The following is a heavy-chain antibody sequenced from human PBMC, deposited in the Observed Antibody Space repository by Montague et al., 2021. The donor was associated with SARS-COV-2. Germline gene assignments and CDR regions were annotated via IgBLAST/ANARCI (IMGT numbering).Heavy chain of an antibody. D-gene: IGHD6-19*01. CDR2: ISGSGGST. Sequence: SLRLSCAASGFTFSSYTITWVRQAPGKGLEWVSGISGSGGSTYYSDSVKVRFTISRDNSKNTLYLQMNSLRAEDTAVYYCAKDRFSSGWFGGLDYWGQGTLVTVSS. CDR3: AKDRFSSGWFGGLDY. J-gene: IGHJ4*02. V-gene: IGHV3-23*01. CDR1: GFTFSSYT.